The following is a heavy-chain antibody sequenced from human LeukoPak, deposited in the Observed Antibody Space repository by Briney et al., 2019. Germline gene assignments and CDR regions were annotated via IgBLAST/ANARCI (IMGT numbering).Heavy chain of an antibody. Sequence: GGSPRLSCAASGFTVSSNYMSWVRQAPGKGLEWVSVIYSGGSTYYADSVKGGFTISRDKSKNTLYLQMSSLRAEDTAVYYCARDKGTSYLSSFDYWGQGTLVTVSS. V-gene: IGHV3-53*01. D-gene: IGHD6-6*01. J-gene: IGHJ4*02. CDR2: IYSGGST. CDR3: ARDKGTSYLSSFDY. CDR1: GFTVSSNY.